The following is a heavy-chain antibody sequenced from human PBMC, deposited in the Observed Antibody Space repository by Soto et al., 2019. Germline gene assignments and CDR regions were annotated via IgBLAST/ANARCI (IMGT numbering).Heavy chain of an antibody. CDR2: ISWNSGSI. Sequence: EVQLVESGGGLVQPGRSLRLSCAASGVTFDDYAMHWVRQAPGKGLEWVSGISWNSGSIGYADSVKGRFTISRDNAKNSLYLQMNSLRAEDPASYYCAKYRGLVLSFYFDYRGQGTLVTVSS. D-gene: IGHD6-19*01. CDR1: GVTFDDYA. CDR3: AKYRGLVLSFYFDY. J-gene: IGHJ4*02. V-gene: IGHV3-9*01.